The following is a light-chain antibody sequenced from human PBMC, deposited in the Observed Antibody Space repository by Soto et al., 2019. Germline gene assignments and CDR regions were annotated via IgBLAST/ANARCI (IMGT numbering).Light chain of an antibody. CDR3: QQRHSTSFYT. CDR1: QNIRSY. CDR2: AAS. V-gene: IGKV1-39*01. J-gene: IGKJ2*01. Sequence: DIQMTQSPSSLSASVGDRVTITCRASQNIRSYLNWYQQRPGKTPDLLVYAASNLRSGVPSRFSGSGSGTHFTLTITALQPEDFATYYHQQRHSTSFYTFGQGTRVDIQ.